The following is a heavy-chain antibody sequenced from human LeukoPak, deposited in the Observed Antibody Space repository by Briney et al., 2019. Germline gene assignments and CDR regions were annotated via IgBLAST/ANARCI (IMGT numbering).Heavy chain of an antibody. CDR1: GFTFSSYS. Sequence: GESLKISCAASGFTFSSYSMNWVRQAPGKGLEWVSSISSSSSYIYYADSVKGRFTISRDNAKNSLYLQMNSLRAEDTAVYYCARVPLGWYFDYWGQGTLVTVSS. CDR2: ISSSSSYI. J-gene: IGHJ4*02. CDR3: ARVPLGWYFDY. D-gene: IGHD6-19*01. V-gene: IGHV3-21*01.